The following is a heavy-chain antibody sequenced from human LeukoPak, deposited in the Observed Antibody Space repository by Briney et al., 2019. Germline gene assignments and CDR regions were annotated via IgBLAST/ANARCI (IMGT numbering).Heavy chain of an antibody. CDR1: GGSISSYY. CDR3: IRRLVRYFDWLLNHDAFDI. D-gene: IGHD3-9*01. V-gene: IGHV4-59*01. Sequence: SETLSLTCTVSGGSISSYYWSWIRQPPGKGLEWIGYIYYSGSTNYNPSLKSRVTISVDTSKNQFSLKLSSVTAADTAVYYCIRRLVRYFDWLLNHDAFDIWGQGTMVTVSS. J-gene: IGHJ3*02. CDR2: IYYSGST.